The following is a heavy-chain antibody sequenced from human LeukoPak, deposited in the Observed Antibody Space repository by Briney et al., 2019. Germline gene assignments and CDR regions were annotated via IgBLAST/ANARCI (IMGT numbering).Heavy chain of an antibody. Sequence: GGSLRLSCAASGFTFSSYGMHWVRQAPGKGLEWVAVISHDGSNKYYADSVKGRFTISRDNSKSTLYLQMNSLRAEDTAVYYCATSGYSYRGFGYWGQGTLVTVSS. CDR2: ISHDGSNK. CDR3: ATSGYSYRGFGY. V-gene: IGHV3-30*03. D-gene: IGHD5-18*01. J-gene: IGHJ4*02. CDR1: GFTFSSYG.